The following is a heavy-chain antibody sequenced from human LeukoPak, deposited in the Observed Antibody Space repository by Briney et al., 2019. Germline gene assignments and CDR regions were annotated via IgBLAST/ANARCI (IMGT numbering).Heavy chain of an antibody. J-gene: IGHJ4*02. Sequence: SETLSLTCTVSGGSISSYYWGWIRQPPGKGLEWIGYINYSGSTNYNPSVKSRVTISVDTSKNQFSLKLSSVTAADTAVYYCARSGDSSGYYYGYFDYWGRGTLVTVSS. CDR3: ARSGDSSGYYYGYFDY. D-gene: IGHD3-22*01. CDR1: GGSISSYY. CDR2: INYSGST. V-gene: IGHV4-59*01.